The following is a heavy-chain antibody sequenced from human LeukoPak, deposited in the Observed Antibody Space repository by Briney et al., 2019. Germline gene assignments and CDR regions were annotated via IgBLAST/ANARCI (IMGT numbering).Heavy chain of an antibody. CDR2: ISGSGGST. CDR3: ARDQWNFDY. J-gene: IGHJ4*02. CDR1: GFTFSIFS. V-gene: IGHV3-21*04. D-gene: IGHD6-19*01. Sequence: GGSLRLSCAASGFTFSIFSMNWVRQAPGKGLEWVSGISGSGGSTYYGDSVKGRFTISRDNAKNSLYLQMNSLRVEDSAVYYCARDQWNFDYWGQGTLVTVSS.